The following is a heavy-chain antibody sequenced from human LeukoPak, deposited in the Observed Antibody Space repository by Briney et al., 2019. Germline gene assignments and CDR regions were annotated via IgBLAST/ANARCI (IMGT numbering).Heavy chain of an antibody. J-gene: IGHJ4*02. CDR1: GGSFSGYY. Sequence: PSETLSLTCAVYGGSFSGYYWSWIRQPPGKGLEWIGEINHSGSTNYNPSLKSRVTISVDTSKNQFSLKLSSVTAADTAVYYCARDRNGVSDYWGQGTLVTVSS. V-gene: IGHV4-34*01. CDR2: INHSGST. CDR3: ARDRNGVSDY. D-gene: IGHD1-1*01.